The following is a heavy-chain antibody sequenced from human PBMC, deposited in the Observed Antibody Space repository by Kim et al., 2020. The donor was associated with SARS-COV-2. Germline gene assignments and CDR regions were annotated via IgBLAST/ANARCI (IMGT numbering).Heavy chain of an antibody. Sequence: GGSLRLSCSASGFTFSSYAMHWVRQAPGKGLEYVSAISSNGGSTYYADSVKGRFTISRDNSKNTLYLQMSSLRAEDTAVYYCVKGGLYGDYGGNWFDPWGQGTLVTGSS. CDR3: VKGGLYGDYGGNWFDP. D-gene: IGHD4-17*01. V-gene: IGHV3-64D*06. CDR2: ISSNGGST. CDR1: GFTFSSYA. J-gene: IGHJ5*02.